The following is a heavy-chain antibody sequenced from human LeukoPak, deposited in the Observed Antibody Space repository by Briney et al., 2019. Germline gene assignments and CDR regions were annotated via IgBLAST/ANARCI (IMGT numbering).Heavy chain of an antibody. CDR3: ARDLSTVVTPPAPNCDY. V-gene: IGHV1-18*01. J-gene: IGHJ4*02. D-gene: IGHD4-23*01. CDR1: GYTFSSYG. CDR2: ISAYNGNT. Sequence: ASVKVSCKSSGYTFSSYGISWVRQAPGQGLEWMGWISAYNGNTNYAQKFQGRVTMTTDTSTSTAYMELRSLRSDDTAVYYCARDLSTVVTPPAPNCDYWGQGTLVPVSS.